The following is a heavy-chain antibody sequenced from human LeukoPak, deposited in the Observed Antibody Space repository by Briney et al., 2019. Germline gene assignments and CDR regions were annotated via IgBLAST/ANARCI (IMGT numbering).Heavy chain of an antibody. CDR3: ARSVYYDILTGGPNWFDP. Sequence: ASVNVSCTASGGTFSSSAISWVRQAPGQGLEWMGGNIPVFGTANYAQKFQGRVTITADESTSTAYMELSSLRSEDTAVYYCARSVYYDILTGGPNWFDPWGQGTLVTVSS. V-gene: IGHV1-69*01. J-gene: IGHJ5*02. CDR1: GGTFSSSA. CDR2: NIPVFGTA. D-gene: IGHD3-9*01.